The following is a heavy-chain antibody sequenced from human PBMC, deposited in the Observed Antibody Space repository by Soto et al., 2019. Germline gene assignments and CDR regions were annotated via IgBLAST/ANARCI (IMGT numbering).Heavy chain of an antibody. V-gene: IGHV3-74*01. D-gene: IGHD3-16*01. Sequence: EVQLVESGGGLVQPGGSLRLSCAASGFTFSNYWMHWVRQGPGKGLVWVSRIKFDGSTTTYADSVKGRFTISRDNAENTVYLQMSSLGAEDTAVYYWARGAYHAYYTDVWGKGTTVSVSS. CDR1: GFTFSNYW. CDR3: ARGAYHAYYTDV. CDR2: IKFDGSTT. J-gene: IGHJ6*03.